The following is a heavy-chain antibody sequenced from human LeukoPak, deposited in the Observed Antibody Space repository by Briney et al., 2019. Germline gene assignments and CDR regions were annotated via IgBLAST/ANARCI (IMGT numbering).Heavy chain of an antibody. CDR3: ARGSTCYESSGQVPFDY. CDR1: GFTFSSYW. Sequence: PGGSLRLSCAASGFTFSSYWMSWVRQAPGKGLEWVANIKQDGSEKYYVDSVKGRFTISRDNAKNSLYLQMNSLRAEDTAVYYCARGSTCYESSGQVPFDYWGQGTLVTVSS. D-gene: IGHD3-22*01. J-gene: IGHJ4*02. CDR2: IKQDGSEK. V-gene: IGHV3-7*01.